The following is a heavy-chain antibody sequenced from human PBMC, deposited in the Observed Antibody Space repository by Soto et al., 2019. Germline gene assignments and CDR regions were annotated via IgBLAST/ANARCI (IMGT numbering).Heavy chain of an antibody. V-gene: IGHV5-51*01. J-gene: IGHJ6*02. Sequence: PGESLKISCKGSGYSFTSYWIGWVRQMPGKGLEWMGIIYPGDSDTRYSPSFQGQVTISADKSISTAYLQWSSLKASDTAMYYCARHVSGSSPPERYPRTTLDYYYGMDVWGQGTTVTVSS. CDR2: IYPGDSDT. CDR1: GYSFTSYW. CDR3: ARHVSGSSPPERYPRTTLDYYYGMDV. D-gene: IGHD1-1*01.